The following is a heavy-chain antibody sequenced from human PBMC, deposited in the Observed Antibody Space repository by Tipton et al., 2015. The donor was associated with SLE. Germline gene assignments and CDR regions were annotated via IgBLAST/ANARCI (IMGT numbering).Heavy chain of an antibody. D-gene: IGHD1-26*01. Sequence: SLRLSCAASGFTFDDYAMHWVRQAPGKGLEWVSGISWNSGSIGYADSVKGRFTISRDNAKNSLYLQMNSLRAEDMALYYCAKGGRGSYQGWFDPWGQGTLVTVSS. CDR1: GFTFDDYA. V-gene: IGHV3-9*03. J-gene: IGHJ5*02. CDR2: ISWNSGSI. CDR3: AKGGRGSYQGWFDP.